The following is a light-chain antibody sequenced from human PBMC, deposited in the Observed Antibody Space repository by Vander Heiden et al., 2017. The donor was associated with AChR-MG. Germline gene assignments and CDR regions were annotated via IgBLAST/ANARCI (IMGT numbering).Light chain of an antibody. J-gene: IGKJ1*01. Sequence: EIVLTQSPGTLSLSPGERATLSCRASQSVSSSYLGWYQQKPGQAPRLLIYGASSRATGIPDRFSGSGSGTHFTLTISRLEPEDFAVYYCQQYGSSPWTFGQGTKVEIK. CDR3: QQYGSSPWT. V-gene: IGKV3-20*01. CDR2: GAS. CDR1: QSVSSSY.